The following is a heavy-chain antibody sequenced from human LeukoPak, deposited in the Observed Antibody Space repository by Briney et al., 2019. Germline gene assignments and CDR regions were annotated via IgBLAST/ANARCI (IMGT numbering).Heavy chain of an antibody. V-gene: IGHV3-9*03. J-gene: IGHJ4*02. CDR2: ISWNSGSI. Sequence: GRSLRLSCAASGFTFDDYAMHWVRQAPGKGLEWVSGISWNSGSIGYADSVKGRFTISRDNAKNSLYLQMNSLRAEDMALYYCAKDILPRTRIVGATGGFDYWGQGTLVTVSS. D-gene: IGHD1-26*01. CDR1: GFTFDDYA. CDR3: AKDILPRTRIVGATGGFDY.